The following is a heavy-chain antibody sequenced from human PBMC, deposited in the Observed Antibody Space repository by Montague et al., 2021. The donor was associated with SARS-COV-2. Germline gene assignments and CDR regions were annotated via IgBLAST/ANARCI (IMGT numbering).Heavy chain of an antibody. Sequence: SETLSLTCTVSISSSRYYWDWIRQPPGKGLEWIGSMYYIGNTYYXPSLKSRVTISVDTSKNQFSLKLSSVTAADTAVYYCARGRWEPGIGVIDYYYGMDVWGQGTTVTVSS. J-gene: IGHJ6*02. V-gene: IGHV4-39*07. D-gene: IGHD3-22*01. CDR1: ISSSRYY. CDR3: ARGRWEPGIGVIDYYYGMDV. CDR2: MYYIGNT.